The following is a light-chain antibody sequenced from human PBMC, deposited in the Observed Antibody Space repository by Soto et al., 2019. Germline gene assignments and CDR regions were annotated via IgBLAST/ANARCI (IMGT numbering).Light chain of an antibody. CDR3: QSYHSSLSGPYVV. Sequence: QSVLTQPPSVSGGPGQRVTISCTGSRSNIGAGYDVHWYQQLPGTAPKLLIYGNNNRPSGVPDRFSGSKSGPSASLAITGLQAEDEADYYCQSYHSSLSGPYVVFGGGTKLTVL. CDR1: RSNIGAGYD. V-gene: IGLV1-40*01. J-gene: IGLJ2*01. CDR2: GNN.